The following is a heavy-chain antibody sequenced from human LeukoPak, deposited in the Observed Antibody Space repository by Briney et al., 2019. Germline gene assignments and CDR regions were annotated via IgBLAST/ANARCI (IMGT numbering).Heavy chain of an antibody. J-gene: IGHJ4*02. V-gene: IGHV3-30*03. Sequence: SGGSLRLSCAASGFTFSSYGMHWVRQAPGKGLEWVAVISYDGSNKYYADSVEGRFTISRDNSKNTLYLQMNSLRAEDTAVYYCASPGYEAGNYWGQGTLVTVSS. CDR2: ISYDGSNK. CDR3: ASPGYEAGNY. D-gene: IGHD1-1*01. CDR1: GFTFSSYG.